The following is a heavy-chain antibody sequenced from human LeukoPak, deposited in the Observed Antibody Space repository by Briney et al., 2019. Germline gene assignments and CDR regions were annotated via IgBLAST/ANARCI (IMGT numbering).Heavy chain of an antibody. V-gene: IGHV3-74*01. CDR1: GFTFSSYW. CDR3: ARVGYYDFWSGYSFYYYHGMDV. D-gene: IGHD3-3*01. J-gene: IGHJ6*02. CDR2: INSDGSST. Sequence: PGGSLRLSCAASGFTFSSYWMHWVRQAPGKGLVWVSRINSDGSSTSYADSVKGRFTISRDNAKNTLYLQMNSLRAEDTAVYYCARVGYYDFWSGYSFYYYHGMDVWGQGTTVTVSS.